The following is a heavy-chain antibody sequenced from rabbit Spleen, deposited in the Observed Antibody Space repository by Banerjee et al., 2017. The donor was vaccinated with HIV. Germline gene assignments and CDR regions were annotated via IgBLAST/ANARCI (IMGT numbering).Heavy chain of an antibody. CDR3: VREVAAKLNL. V-gene: IGHV1S47*01. D-gene: IGHD4-1*01. CDR2: IDPIFHIT. Sequence: QEQVVESGGGLVQPGGSLKLSCKASGFDFSGYGVSWVRQAPGKGLDWIGYIDPIFHITTYATWVNGRFTISSHNAQNTLYLQLNSLTVADTATYFCVREVAAKLNLWGPGTLVTVS. CDR1: GFDFSGYG. J-gene: IGHJ4*01.